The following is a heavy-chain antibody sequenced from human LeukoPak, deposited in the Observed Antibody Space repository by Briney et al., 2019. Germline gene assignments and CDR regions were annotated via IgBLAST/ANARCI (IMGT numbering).Heavy chain of an antibody. CDR2: INCDGSST. D-gene: IGHD3-22*01. CDR3: ARGPYYYDSSGYYPEYFQH. V-gene: IGHV3-74*01. CDR1: GFTFSSYW. J-gene: IGHJ1*01. Sequence: GGSLRLSCAASGFTFSSYWMHWVRQAPGKGLVWVSRINCDGSSTSYADSVKGRFTISRDNAKNTLYLQMNSLRAEDTAVYYCARGPYYYDSSGYYPEYFQHWARAPWSPSPQ.